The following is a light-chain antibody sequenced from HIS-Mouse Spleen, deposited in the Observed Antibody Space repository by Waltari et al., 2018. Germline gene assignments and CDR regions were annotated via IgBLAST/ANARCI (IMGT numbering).Light chain of an antibody. J-gene: IGLJ3*02. CDR3: SSYTSSSKGV. Sequence: QSALTQPASVSGSPGQSITISCTGTSRDVGAYNDVPWYQQHPGKAPKLMIYEVSNRPSGVSNRFSGSKSGNTASLTISGLQAEDEADYYCSSYTSSSKGVFGGGTKLTVL. CDR1: SRDVGAYND. V-gene: IGLV2-14*01. CDR2: EVS.